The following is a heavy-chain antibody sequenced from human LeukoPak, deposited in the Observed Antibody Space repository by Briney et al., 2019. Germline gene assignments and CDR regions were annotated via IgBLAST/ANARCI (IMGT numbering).Heavy chain of an antibody. V-gene: IGHV3-23*01. CDR1: GFTFSNYG. J-gene: IGHJ5*01. D-gene: IGHD2-2*01. Sequence: GGSLRLSCAASGFTFSNYGLSWVRQAPGKGLEWVSGITGSGGSTYYADSVKGRFTISRDNSKSTPYLQMNSLRAEDTAVYYCAKDRHAPGRYCSSTTCFPFDSWGQGTLVTVSS. CDR3: AKDRHAPGRYCSSTTCFPFDS. CDR2: ITGSGGST.